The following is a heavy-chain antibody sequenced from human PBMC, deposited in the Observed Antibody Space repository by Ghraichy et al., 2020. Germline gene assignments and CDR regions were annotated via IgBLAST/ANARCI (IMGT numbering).Heavy chain of an antibody. CDR2: IYYSGIT. D-gene: IGHD6-13*01. CDR1: GGSISSSYYY. Sequence: SETLSLTCSVSGGSISSSYYYWGWIRQPPGKGLEWIGSIYYSGITYYNPSHKSRVTISVDTSKNQFSLKLSSVTAADTALYYCARHASALLAAGGTFWFDPWGQGTLVTVSS. V-gene: IGHV4-39*01. CDR3: ARHASALLAAGGTFWFDP. J-gene: IGHJ5*02.